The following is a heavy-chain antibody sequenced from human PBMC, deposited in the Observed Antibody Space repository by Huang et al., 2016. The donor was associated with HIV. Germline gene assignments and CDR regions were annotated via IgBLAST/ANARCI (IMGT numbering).Heavy chain of an antibody. J-gene: IGHJ6*02. V-gene: IGHV3-53*01. CDR3: ATFTIFGVDKGV. D-gene: IGHD3-3*01. Sequence: EVQVVESGGGLTQPGGSLRLSCVVSGLSVSGNYQAWVRQAPGKGVECTALVDNGDDTFYADTVKGRFTISREKSRNTVFLQMTSLRAEDTAVYYCATFTIFGVDKGVWGQGTTVTVSS. CDR1: GLSVSGNY. CDR2: VDNGDDT.